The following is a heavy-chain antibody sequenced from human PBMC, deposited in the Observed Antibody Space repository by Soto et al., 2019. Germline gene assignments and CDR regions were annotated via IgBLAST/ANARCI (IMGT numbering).Heavy chain of an antibody. D-gene: IGHD1-26*01. J-gene: IGHJ4*02. CDR3: ARDTWSFYSVTLGSFFDF. CDR1: GGSINGFY. Sequence: QVQLQESGPGLLKPSATLALTCTFSGGSINGFYWTWVRQAPGKGLEAIGHISHIGTSNYNSSLMSRITISIDSSKKQFSLKLSSVTAADTAVYYCARDTWSFYSVTLGSFFDFWGKGTLVTVS. V-gene: IGHV4-59*12. CDR2: ISHIGTS.